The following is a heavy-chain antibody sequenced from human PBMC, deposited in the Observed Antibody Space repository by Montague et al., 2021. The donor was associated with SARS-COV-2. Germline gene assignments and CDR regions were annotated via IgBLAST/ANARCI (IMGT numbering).Heavy chain of an antibody. J-gene: IGHJ4*02. V-gene: IGHV4-34*01. CDR3: ATLPSSITIFGVVQGYYFDD. D-gene: IGHD3-3*01. Sequence: SETLSLTCAVYGGSFSGYYWSWIRQPPGKGLEWIGEINHSGSTNYNPPLKSRVTISVDTSKNQFSLKLSSVTAADTAVYYCATLPSSITIFGVVQGYYFDDRGQGTLVTVSS. CDR1: GGSFSGYY. CDR2: INHSGST.